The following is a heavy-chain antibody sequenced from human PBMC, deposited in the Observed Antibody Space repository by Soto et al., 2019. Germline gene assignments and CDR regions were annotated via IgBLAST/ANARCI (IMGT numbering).Heavy chain of an antibody. D-gene: IGHD6-19*01. CDR2: MHYSGNS. CDR3: ARGVDRQWADY. J-gene: IGHJ4*02. Sequence: PSETLSLTCTVSGGSISSYYWTWIRQPPGKGLEWIGFMHYSGNSNYNPSLKSRITISVDTSKNQFSLKLRSVTAADTAVYYCARGVDRQWADYWGQGTLVTVSS. V-gene: IGHV4-59*01. CDR1: GGSISSYY.